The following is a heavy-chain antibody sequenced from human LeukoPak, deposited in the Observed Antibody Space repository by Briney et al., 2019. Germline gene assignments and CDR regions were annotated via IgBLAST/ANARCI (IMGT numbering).Heavy chain of an antibody. CDR2: ISSSSSTI. J-gene: IGHJ4*02. CDR3: ARAPLLWPKDGQLPDLYYFDY. CDR1: GFTFSDYY. V-gene: IGHV3-11*01. D-gene: IGHD2-2*01. Sequence: GGSLRLSCAASGFTFSDYYMSWIRQAPGKGLEWLLYISSSSSTIYYADSVKGRFTISRDNAKNSLYLQMNSLRAEDTAVYYCARAPLLWPKDGQLPDLYYFDYWGQGTLVTVSS.